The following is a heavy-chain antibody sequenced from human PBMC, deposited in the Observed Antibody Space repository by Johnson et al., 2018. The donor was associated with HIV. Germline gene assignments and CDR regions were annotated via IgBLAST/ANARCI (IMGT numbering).Heavy chain of an antibody. J-gene: IGHJ3*02. Sequence: VQFVESGGGLVQPGRSLRLSCTTSGFTFGDYAMNWVRQAPGKGLVWVGFIRSKAYGGTTQYAASVKGRFTIPKDDSKSIDHLQMNSLKTEDTAVYYCTRLGTEWELSSGSDTFDIWGQGTMVTVSS. CDR2: IRSKAYGGTT. V-gene: IGHV3-49*04. CDR3: TRLGTEWELSSGSDTFDI. D-gene: IGHD3-16*02. CDR1: GFTFGDYA.